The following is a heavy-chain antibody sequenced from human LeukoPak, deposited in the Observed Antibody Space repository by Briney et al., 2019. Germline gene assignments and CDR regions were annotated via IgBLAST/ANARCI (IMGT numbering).Heavy chain of an antibody. Sequence: GGSLRLSCAASGFTVSSNYMSWVRQAPGKGLEWVSVIYSGGSTYYADSVKGRFTISRDNSKNTLYLQMNSLRAEDTAVYYCARVCPNWLFGERYFDYWGQETLVTVSS. CDR2: IYSGGST. J-gene: IGHJ4*02. CDR1: GFTVSSNY. V-gene: IGHV3-53*01. D-gene: IGHD3-9*01. CDR3: ARVCPNWLFGERYFDY.